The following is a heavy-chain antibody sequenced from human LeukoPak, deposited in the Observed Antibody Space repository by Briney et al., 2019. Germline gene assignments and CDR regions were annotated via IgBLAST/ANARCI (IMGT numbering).Heavy chain of an antibody. J-gene: IGHJ4*02. CDR1: GGSISSYY. Sequence: SETLSLTCTVSGGSISSYYWSWIRQPPGKGLEWIGYIYYSGSTNYNPSLNSRVTISVDTSKNQFSLKLSSVTAADTAVYYCARGGGSGSYYNLNWGQGTLVTVSS. CDR3: ARGGGSGSYYNLN. D-gene: IGHD3-10*01. CDR2: IYYSGST. V-gene: IGHV4-59*12.